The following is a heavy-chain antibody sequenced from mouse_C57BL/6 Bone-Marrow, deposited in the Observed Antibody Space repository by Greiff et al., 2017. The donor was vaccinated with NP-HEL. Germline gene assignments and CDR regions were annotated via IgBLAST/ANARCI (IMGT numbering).Heavy chain of an antibody. CDR1: GFTFSSYA. Sequence: EVQRVESGGGLVKPGGSLKLSCAASGFTFSSYAMSWVRQTPEKRLEWVATISDGGSYTYYPDNVKGRFTISRDNAKNNLYLQMSHLKSEDTAMYYCARDYDYDAYWGQGTLVTVSA. J-gene: IGHJ3*01. V-gene: IGHV5-4*01. CDR2: ISDGGSYT. CDR3: ARDYDYDAY. D-gene: IGHD2-4*01.